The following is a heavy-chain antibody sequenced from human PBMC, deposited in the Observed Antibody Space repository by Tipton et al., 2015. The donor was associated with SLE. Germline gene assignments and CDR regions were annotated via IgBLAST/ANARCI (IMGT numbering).Heavy chain of an antibody. V-gene: IGHV3-49*04. Sequence: SLRLSCTASGFTFSGYRMNWVRQAPGKGLEWVGFIRRKRYGGTTEYAASVKGRFTISRDYSDNIAYLKMESRKTEDTAVYYCTRVVGGGGSCRLHGRGQG. CDR1: GFTFSGYR. CDR3: TRVVGGGGSCRLHG. CDR2: IRRKRYGGTT. D-gene: IGHD2-21*01. J-gene: IGHJ1*01.